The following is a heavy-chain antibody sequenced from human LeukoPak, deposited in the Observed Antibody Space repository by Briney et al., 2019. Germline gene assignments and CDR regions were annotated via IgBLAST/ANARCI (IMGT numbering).Heavy chain of an antibody. J-gene: IGHJ5*02. CDR3: AAADYDFWSGYYWFDP. D-gene: IGHD3-3*01. CDR2: IYYSGST. V-gene: IGHV4-39*01. CDR1: GGSFSSYY. Sequence: SETLSLTCAVYGGSFSSYYWGWIRQPPGKGLEWIGSIYYSGSTYYNPSLKSRVTISVDTSKNQFSLKLSSVTAADTAVYYCAAADYDFWSGYYWFDPWGRGTLVTVSS.